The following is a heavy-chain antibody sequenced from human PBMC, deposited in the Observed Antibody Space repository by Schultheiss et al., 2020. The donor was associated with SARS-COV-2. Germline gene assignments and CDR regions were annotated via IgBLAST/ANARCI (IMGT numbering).Heavy chain of an antibody. D-gene: IGHD5-24*01. CDR2: ISWNSGSI. V-gene: IGHV3-9*01. CDR1: GFTFDDYA. CDR3: ARGEPERWLQFPSGY. Sequence: GGSLRLSCAASGFTFDDYAMHWVRQAPGKGLEWVSGISWNSGSIGYADSVKGRFTISRDNAKNSLYLQMNSLRAEDTAVYYCARGEPERWLQFPSGYWGQGTLVTVSS. J-gene: IGHJ4*02.